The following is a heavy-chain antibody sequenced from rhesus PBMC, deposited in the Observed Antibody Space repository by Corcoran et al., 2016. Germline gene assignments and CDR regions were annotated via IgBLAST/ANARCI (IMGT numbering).Heavy chain of an antibody. V-gene: IGHV4-173*01. CDR3: ARDTVTTLLYWYFDL. CDR2: IYGSGGST. CDR1: GGSISSNY. Sequence: QLQLQESGPGLVKPSETLSLTCAVSGGSISSNYWSWIRQPPGKGLEWIGRIYGSGGSTDYNPSLNSRVTISTDTSKNQFSLKLSSVTAADTAVYYCARDTVTTLLYWYFDLWGPGTPITISS. J-gene: IGHJ2*01. D-gene: IGHD4-23*01.